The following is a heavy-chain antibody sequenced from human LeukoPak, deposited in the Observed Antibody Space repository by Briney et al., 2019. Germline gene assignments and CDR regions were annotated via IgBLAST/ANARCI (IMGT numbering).Heavy chain of an antibody. CDR3: ARDSGYSSSWYPRHWFDP. Sequence: ASVKVSCKASGYTFTGYYMHWVRQAPGQGLEWMGWINPNSGGTNYAQKFQGRVTMTRDTSISTAYMELSRLRSDDTAVYYCARDSGYSSSWYPRHWFDPWGQGTLVTVSS. J-gene: IGHJ5*02. V-gene: IGHV1-2*02. D-gene: IGHD6-13*01. CDR1: GYTFTGYY. CDR2: INPNSGGT.